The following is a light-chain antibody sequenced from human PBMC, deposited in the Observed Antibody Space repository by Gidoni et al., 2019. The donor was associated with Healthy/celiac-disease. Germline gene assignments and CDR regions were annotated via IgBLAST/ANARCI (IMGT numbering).Light chain of an antibody. CDR2: AAS. Sequence: DIQMNQSPSSLSASVGDRVTITCRESQSISSYLNWYQQKPGKAPKLLIYAASSLQSGVPSRFCGSGSGTDFTLTISILQPEDFATYYCQQSYSTPYTFGQVTKLEIK. V-gene: IGKV1-39*01. CDR1: QSISSY. CDR3: QQSYSTPYT. J-gene: IGKJ2*01.